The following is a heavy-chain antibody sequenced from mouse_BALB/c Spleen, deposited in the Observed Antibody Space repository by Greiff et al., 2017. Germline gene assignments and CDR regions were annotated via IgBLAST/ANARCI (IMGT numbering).Heavy chain of an antibody. D-gene: IGHD3-3*01. CDR2: ISSGGSYT. V-gene: IGHV5-9-4*01. CDR1: GFTFSSYA. CDR3: ARGDPAWFAY. Sequence: EVQRVESGGGLVKPGGSLKLSCAASGFTFSSYAMSWVRQSPEKRLEWVAEISSGGSYTYYPDTVTGRFTISRDNAKNTLYLEMSSLRSEDTAMYYCARGDPAWFAYWGQGTLVTVSA. J-gene: IGHJ3*01.